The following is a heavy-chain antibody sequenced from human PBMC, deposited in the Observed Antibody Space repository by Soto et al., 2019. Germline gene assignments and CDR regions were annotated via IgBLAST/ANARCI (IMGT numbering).Heavy chain of an antibody. CDR2: ISAYNVHP. J-gene: IGHJ4*02. CDR3: ARDNDYSDSSASL. V-gene: IGHV1-18*01. D-gene: IGHD3-22*01. Sequence: QIQLVHSGPEVREPVSSVKVSCKSSGYTFREYGITWVRQAPGEGLEWLGWISAYNVHPDYAQKFQGRVTLTTDSSADTAYIELRRLTSEDTAVYYCARDNDYSDSSASLWGQGTLGTVSS. CDR1: GYTFREYG.